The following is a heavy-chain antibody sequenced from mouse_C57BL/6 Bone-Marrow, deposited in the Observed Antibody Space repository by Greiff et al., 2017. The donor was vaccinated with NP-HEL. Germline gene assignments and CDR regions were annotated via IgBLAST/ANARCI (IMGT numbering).Heavy chain of an antibody. CDR2: IHPNSGST. CDR3: ARGGSSYDLDY. Sequence: QVQLQQSGAELVKPGASVKLSCKASGYTFTSYWMHWVKQRPGQGLEWIGMIHPNSGSTNYNEKFKSKATLTVDKSSSTAYMQLSSLTSEDSAVYYCARGGSSYDLDYWGQGTTLTVSS. CDR1: GYTFTSYW. D-gene: IGHD1-1*01. J-gene: IGHJ2*01. V-gene: IGHV1-64*01.